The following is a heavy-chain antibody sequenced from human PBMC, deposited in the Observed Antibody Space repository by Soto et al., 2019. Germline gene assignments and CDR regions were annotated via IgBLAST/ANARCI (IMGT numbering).Heavy chain of an antibody. V-gene: IGHV4-59*01. CDR1: GGSISSYY. J-gene: IGHJ4*02. CDR3: ARVRRYYDILTGYSPYYFDY. D-gene: IGHD3-9*01. Sequence: PSETLSLTCTVSGGSISSYYWSWIRQPPGKGLEWIGYIYYSGSTNYNPSLKSRVTISVDTSKNQFSLKLSSVTAADTAVYYCARVRRYYDILTGYSPYYFDYWGQGTLVTVSS. CDR2: IYYSGST.